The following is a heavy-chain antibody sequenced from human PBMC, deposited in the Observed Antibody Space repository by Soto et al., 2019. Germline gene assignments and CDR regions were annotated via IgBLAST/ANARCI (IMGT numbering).Heavy chain of an antibody. D-gene: IGHD1-26*01. V-gene: IGHV4-4*07. CDR2: ITVNGNT. CDR3: ARESGENRTYEAH. J-gene: IGHJ1*01. CDR1: GAYISDFS. Sequence: QVQQLESGPGLVKPWDTLSLTCTVSGAYISDFSWSWIRQAAGKGLEWIGRITVNGNTQYNPSFRSRVTMSMDTSRNQFSLNLQSATAADTALYYCARESGENRTYEAHWGQGTLVTVSS.